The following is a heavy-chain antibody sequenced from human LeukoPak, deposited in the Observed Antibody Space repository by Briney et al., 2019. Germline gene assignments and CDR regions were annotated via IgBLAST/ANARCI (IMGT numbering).Heavy chain of an antibody. CDR3: ARGGYYGSGDDFRFDP. D-gene: IGHD3-10*01. V-gene: IGHV4-38-2*02. CDR2: IHYTGST. Sequence: SETLSLTCTVSGYSISSGYYWGWIRQPPGKGLECIGYIHYTGSTNYNPSLKSRVTISVDTSKNQFSLKLSSVTAADTAIYYCARGGYYGSGDDFRFDPWGQGTLVTVSS. CDR1: GYSISSGYY. J-gene: IGHJ5*02.